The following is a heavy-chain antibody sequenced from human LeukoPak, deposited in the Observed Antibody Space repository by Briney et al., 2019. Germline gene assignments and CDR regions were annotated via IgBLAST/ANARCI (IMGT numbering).Heavy chain of an antibody. V-gene: IGHV4-61*02. J-gene: IGHJ4*02. Sequence: SETLSLTCTVSGGSISSGSYYWSWIRQPAGKGLEWIGRIYTSGSTNYNPSLKSRVTISVDTSKNQFSLKLSSVTAADTAVYYCARGGSHLWQPFDSWGQGTLVTVSS. D-gene: IGHD5-18*01. CDR3: ARGGSHLWQPFDS. CDR1: GGSISSGSYY. CDR2: IYTSGST.